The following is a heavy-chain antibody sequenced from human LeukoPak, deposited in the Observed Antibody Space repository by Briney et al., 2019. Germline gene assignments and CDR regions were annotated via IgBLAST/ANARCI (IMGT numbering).Heavy chain of an antibody. CDR1: GGSFRGYY. Sequence: SETLSLTCAVYGGSFRGYYWSWIRQPPGKGLEWIGEINHSGSTNYNPSLKSRVTISVDTSKSQFSLKLSSVTAADTAVYYCAREFKDGSGSDSTDWVEGTMVGVSS. J-gene: IGHJ4*02. V-gene: IGHV4-34*01. CDR2: INHSGST. D-gene: IGHD3-10*01. CDR3: AREFKDGSGSDSTD.